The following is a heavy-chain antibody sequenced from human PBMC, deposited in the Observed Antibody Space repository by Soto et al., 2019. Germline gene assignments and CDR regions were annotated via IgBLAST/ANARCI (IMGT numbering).Heavy chain of an antibody. CDR3: ARDQLIGIRRYHY. V-gene: IGHV3-30-3*01. CDR1: GFTFSSYA. Sequence: PGGSLRLSCAASGFTFSSYAMHWVRQAPGKGLEWVAVISYDGSNKYYADSVKDRFTISRDNSKNTLYLQMNSLRAEDTAVYYCARDQLIGIRRYHYWGQGTLVTVSS. D-gene: IGHD1-20*01. CDR2: ISYDGSNK. J-gene: IGHJ4*02.